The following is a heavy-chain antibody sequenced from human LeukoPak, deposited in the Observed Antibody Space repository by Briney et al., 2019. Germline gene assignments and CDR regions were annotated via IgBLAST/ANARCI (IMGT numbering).Heavy chain of an antibody. CDR3: AKTYGSGSYSPYYYYYMDV. J-gene: IGHJ6*03. Sequence: GGSLRLSCAASGFTFSSYAMSWVRQAPGKGLEWVSAISGSGGSTYYADSVKGRFTISRDNSKNTLYLQMNSLRAEDTAVYYCAKTYGSGSYSPYYYYYMDVWGKGTTVTVS. V-gene: IGHV3-23*01. CDR1: GFTFSSYA. CDR2: ISGSGGST. D-gene: IGHD3-10*01.